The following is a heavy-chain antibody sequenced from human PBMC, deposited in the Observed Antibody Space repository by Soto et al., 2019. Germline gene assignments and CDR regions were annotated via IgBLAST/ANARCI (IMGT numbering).Heavy chain of an antibody. CDR1: GGTFSSYT. Sequence: QVQLVQSGAEVKKRGSSMKVSCKASGGTFSSYTISWVRQAPGQGLEWMGRIIPILGIANYAQKFQGRVTITADKSTSTAYMELSSLRSEDTAVFYCARGGFGELANWFDPWGQGTLVTVSS. V-gene: IGHV1-69*02. J-gene: IGHJ5*02. D-gene: IGHD3-10*01. CDR3: ARGGFGELANWFDP. CDR2: IIPILGIA.